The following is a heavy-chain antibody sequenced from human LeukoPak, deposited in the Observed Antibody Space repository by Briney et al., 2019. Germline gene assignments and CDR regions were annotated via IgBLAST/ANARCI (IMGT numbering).Heavy chain of an antibody. CDR2: ISSKNGNT. D-gene: IGHD2-2*01. V-gene: IGHV1-18*01. CDR3: ARDLLNAVVPVVKSSFDY. Sequence: ASVKVSCKASGYTFSNYGVSWVRQVPGQGLEWMGWISSKNGNTKYEQKLQGRVIITTDTSTSTAYMELRSLRSDDTAVYYCARDLLNAVVPVVKSSFDYWGQGTLVIVSS. J-gene: IGHJ4*02. CDR1: GYTFSNYG.